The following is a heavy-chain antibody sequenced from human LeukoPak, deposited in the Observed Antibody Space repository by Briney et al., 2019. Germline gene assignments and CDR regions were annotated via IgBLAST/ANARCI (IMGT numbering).Heavy chain of an antibody. J-gene: IGHJ4*02. CDR1: GYTFTGYY. Sequence: ASVKVSCKASGYTFTGYYMHWVRQAPGQGLEWMGWIYPNSGATKYAQKFQGRVTMTRDTSISTAYMELSVLRSDDTAVYYCGTLLSNGPFDYWGQGSLVTVSS. V-gene: IGHV1-2*02. CDR2: IYPNSGAT. CDR3: GTLLSNGPFDY.